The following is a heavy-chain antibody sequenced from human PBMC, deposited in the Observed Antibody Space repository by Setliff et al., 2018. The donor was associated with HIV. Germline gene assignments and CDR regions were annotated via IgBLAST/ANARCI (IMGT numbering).Heavy chain of an antibody. D-gene: IGHD3-22*01. J-gene: IGHJ4*02. CDR3: ARIPNHSSGFDY. Sequence: ASVKVSCKASGYTFSTYAIHWVRQAPGQRLEWMGWINAGSGNTKYSQRFQGRVTITADESTTTAYMELSSLRSEDTAVYYCARIPNHSSGFDYWGQGTPVTVS. CDR1: GYTFSTYA. CDR2: INAGSGNT. V-gene: IGHV1-3*01.